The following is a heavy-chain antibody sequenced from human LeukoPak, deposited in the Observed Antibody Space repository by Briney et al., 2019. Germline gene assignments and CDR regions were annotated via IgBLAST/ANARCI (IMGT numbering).Heavy chain of an antibody. CDR3: AREPSGTYWLDY. D-gene: IGHD1-26*01. CDR2: IYSAGST. V-gene: IGHV3-66*02. CDR1: GFTVSSNY. J-gene: IGHJ4*02. Sequence: GGSLRLSCAASGFTVSSNYMRWVRQPPGKWLEWVSVIYSAGSTYYADSVKGRFTISRDNSKNTLYLQMNRLRAEDTAVYYCAREPSGTYWLDYWGQGTLVTVSS.